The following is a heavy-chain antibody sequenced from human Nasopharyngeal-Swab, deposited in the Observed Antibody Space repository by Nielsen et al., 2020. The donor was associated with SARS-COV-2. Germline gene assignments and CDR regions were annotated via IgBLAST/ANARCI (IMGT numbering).Heavy chain of an antibody. CDR1: GFTFSGYS. D-gene: IGHD2-15*01. J-gene: IGHJ6*02. CDR3: VRDCSGGSCRPNYYYGMDV. Sequence: GESLKISCVASGFTFSGYSMNWVRQAPGKGLERVSYISSSSRYIYYVDSVKGRFTISRDNAKNSVYLQMNSLRAEDTAVYYCVRDCSGGSCRPNYYYGMDVWGQGTTVTVSS. V-gene: IGHV3-21*06. CDR2: ISSSSRYI.